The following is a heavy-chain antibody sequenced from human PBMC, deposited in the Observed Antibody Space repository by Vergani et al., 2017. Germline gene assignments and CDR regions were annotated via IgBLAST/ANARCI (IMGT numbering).Heavy chain of an antibody. CDR1: GFTFSSYG. J-gene: IGHJ4*02. CDR2: IWYDGSNK. V-gene: IGHV3-33*01. CDR3: AREGYYYDSSGYYYRRDFDY. D-gene: IGHD3-22*01. Sequence: QVQLVESGGGVVQPGRSLRLSCAASGFTFSSYGMHWVRQAPGKGLEWVAVIWYDGSNKYYADSVKGRFTISRDNSKNTLYLQMNSLRAEDTAVYYCAREGYYYDSSGYYYRRDFDYWGQGTLVTVSS.